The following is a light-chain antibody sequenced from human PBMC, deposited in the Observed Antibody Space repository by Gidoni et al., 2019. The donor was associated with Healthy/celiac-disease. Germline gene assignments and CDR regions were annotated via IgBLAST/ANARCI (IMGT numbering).Light chain of an antibody. CDR3: QQYNNWPPMYT. CDR1: QSVSSN. V-gene: IGKV3-15*01. Sequence: EIVMTQSPATLSVSPGERATLSCRASQSVSSNLAWYQQKPGQAPRLLIYGASTRATGIPARFSGSGSGTEFTLTISSLQSEDLAVYYCQQYNNWPPMYTFXQXTKLEIK. J-gene: IGKJ2*01. CDR2: GAS.